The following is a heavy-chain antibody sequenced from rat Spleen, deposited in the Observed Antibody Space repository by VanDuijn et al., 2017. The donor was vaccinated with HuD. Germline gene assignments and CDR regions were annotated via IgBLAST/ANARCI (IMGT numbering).Heavy chain of an antibody. CDR3: ARRGARFY. V-gene: IGHV5-7*01. Sequence: EVQLVESGGGLVQPGRSLKLSCAASGFTFSDYNMAWVRQAQKKGLEWVATISYDGSSTYYRDSVKGRFTISRDNAKSTLYLQMDSLRSEDTATYYCARRGARFYWGQGAMVTVSS. D-gene: IGHD5-1*01. CDR2: ISYDGSST. J-gene: IGHJ2*01. CDR1: GFTFSDYN.